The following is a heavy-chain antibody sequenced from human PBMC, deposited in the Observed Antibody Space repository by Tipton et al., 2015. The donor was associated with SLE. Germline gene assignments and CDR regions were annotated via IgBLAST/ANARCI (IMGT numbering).Heavy chain of an antibody. Sequence: LRLSCTVSGGSVTSGIYYWIWVRQPAGRGLEWLAYRFHDGNINYNPSLKTRLTMSVDTSRDQFSLTLNSVTAADTGIYYCARGREWNWSPYYMDVWGKGTTVTVSS. CDR1: GGSVTSGIYY. J-gene: IGHJ6*03. CDR2: RFHDGNI. CDR3: ARGREWNWSPYYMDV. D-gene: IGHD1-1*01. V-gene: IGHV4-61*01.